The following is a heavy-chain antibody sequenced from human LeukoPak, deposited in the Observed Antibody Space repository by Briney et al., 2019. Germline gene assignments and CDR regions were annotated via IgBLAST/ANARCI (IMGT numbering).Heavy chain of an antibody. CDR2: INHSGST. Sequence: SETLSLTCAVYGGSFSGYYWSWIRQPPGRGLEWIGEINHSGSTNYNPSLKSRVTISVDTSKNQFSLKLSSVTAADTAVYYCASTSSSYGPWGDDYWGQGTLVTVSS. CDR1: GGSFSGYY. CDR3: ASTSSSYGPWGDDY. V-gene: IGHV4-34*01. J-gene: IGHJ4*02. D-gene: IGHD5-18*01.